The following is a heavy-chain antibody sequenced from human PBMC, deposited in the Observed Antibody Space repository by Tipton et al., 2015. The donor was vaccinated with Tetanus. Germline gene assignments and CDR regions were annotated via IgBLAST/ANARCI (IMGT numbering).Heavy chain of an antibody. CDR3: VRRSYCSSTRCFDAFDL. CDR2: IYYSGST. CDR1: GGSMSSYY. J-gene: IGHJ3*01. V-gene: IGHV4-59*01. D-gene: IGHD2-2*01. Sequence: LRLSCTVSGGSMSSYYWSWIRQPPGKGLEWIAYIYYSGSTNYNPSLKSRVTISIDTSKNQISLKLSSVTAADTAVYYCVRRSYCSSTRCFDAFDLWGQGTMVTVSS.